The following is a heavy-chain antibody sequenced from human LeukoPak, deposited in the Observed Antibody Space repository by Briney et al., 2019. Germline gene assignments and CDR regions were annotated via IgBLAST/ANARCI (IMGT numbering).Heavy chain of an antibody. J-gene: IGHJ3*01. CDR2: ITSSSSHI. Sequence: GGSLRLSCEVSGFTFSQYNMNWVRQAPGKGLEWVSSITSSSSHINNANSVQGRFTISRDNAKNSLFLQMNSLRAEDTAVYYCARGLGRSLDVWGQGTMVTVSS. CDR3: ARGLGRSLDV. V-gene: IGHV3-21*01. CDR1: GFTFSQYN. D-gene: IGHD1-26*01.